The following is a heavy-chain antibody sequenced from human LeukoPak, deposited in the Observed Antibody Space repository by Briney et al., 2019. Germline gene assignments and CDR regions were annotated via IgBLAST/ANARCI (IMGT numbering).Heavy chain of an antibody. D-gene: IGHD6-19*01. CDR2: IIGSGDRT. Sequence: AGGSLRPSCAASGFTFSSYVMSWVRQAPGKGLEWVSAIIGSGDRTYYADSVKGRFTISRDNSKNTVYLQMNSLRAEDTAVYYCAKRGPAGAGKSPDYFDYWGQGTLATVSP. J-gene: IGHJ4*02. CDR1: GFTFSSYV. V-gene: IGHV3-23*01. CDR3: AKRGPAGAGKSPDYFDY.